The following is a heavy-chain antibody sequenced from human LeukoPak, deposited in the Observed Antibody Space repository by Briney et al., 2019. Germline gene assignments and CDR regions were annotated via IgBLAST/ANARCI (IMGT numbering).Heavy chain of an antibody. CDR1: GFTFDDYA. CDR2: LSWNSGSI. CDR3: AKDADDYGDYGGGNFDY. V-gene: IGHV3-9*01. Sequence: GGSLRLSCAASGFTFDDYAMHWVRQAPGKGLEWVSGLSWNSGSIGYADSVKGRFTISRDNAKNSLYLQMNSLRAEDTALYYCAKDADDYGDYGGGNFDYWGQGTLVTVSS. D-gene: IGHD4-17*01. J-gene: IGHJ4*02.